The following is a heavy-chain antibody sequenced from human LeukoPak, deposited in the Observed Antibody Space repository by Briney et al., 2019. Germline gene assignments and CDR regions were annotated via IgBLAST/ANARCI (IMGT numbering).Heavy chain of an antibody. D-gene: IGHD3-3*01. V-gene: IGHV1-3*01. J-gene: IGHJ4*02. CDR3: ARGAYEFDY. CDR1: GYTFTSYA. Sequence: ASVKVSCKASGYTFTSYAMHWVRQAPGQRLEWMGWINAGNGNTKYSQKFQGRVTITRDTSASTAYMELSGLRSEDTAVYYCARGAYEFDYWGQGTLVTVSS. CDR2: INAGNGNT.